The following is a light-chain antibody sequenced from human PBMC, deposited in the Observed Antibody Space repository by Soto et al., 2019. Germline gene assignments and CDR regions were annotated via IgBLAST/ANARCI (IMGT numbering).Light chain of an antibody. CDR1: QRVSSSL. Sequence: EIVLTQSPGTLSLSPGESATLSCRASQRVSSSLLAWYQQKPGQAPRLLVYSASSRATGIPDRFSGSGSGTEFSLTISRLEPAEFSVYYCLHYYNSPLYTFGEGTKLEIK. CDR3: LHYYNSPLYT. J-gene: IGKJ2*01. CDR2: SAS. V-gene: IGKV3-20*01.